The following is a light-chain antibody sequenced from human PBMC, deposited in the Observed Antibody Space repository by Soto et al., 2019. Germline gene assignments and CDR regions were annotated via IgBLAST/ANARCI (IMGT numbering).Light chain of an antibody. CDR2: STT. J-gene: IGLJ2*01. V-gene: IGLV7-43*01. CDR1: TGPVTSDYY. Sequence: QTVVTQDPSLNVSPVGTVTLTCDSSTGPVTSDYYPNWFQQKPGQAPRALIYSTTKKHSWTPARFSGSLLGGKAALTLSGVQPEDEADYYGLLDYGAAVVFGGGTKLTVL. CDR3: LLDYGAAVV.